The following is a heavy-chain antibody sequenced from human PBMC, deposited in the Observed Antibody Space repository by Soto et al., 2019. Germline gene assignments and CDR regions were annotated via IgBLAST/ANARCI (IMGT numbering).Heavy chain of an antibody. J-gene: IGHJ4*02. V-gene: IGHV1-46*01. CDR3: ARDSNFLPSGYDYGPLDY. Sequence: QVQLVQSGAEVKKPGASVKVSCKASGYTFTSYYMHWVRQAPGQGLEWMRIINPSGGSTSYAQKFQGRVTMTRDTSTSTVYMELSSLRSEDTAVYYCARDSNFLPSGYDYGPLDYWGQGTLVTVSS. D-gene: IGHD5-12*01. CDR1: GYTFTSYY. CDR2: INPSGGST.